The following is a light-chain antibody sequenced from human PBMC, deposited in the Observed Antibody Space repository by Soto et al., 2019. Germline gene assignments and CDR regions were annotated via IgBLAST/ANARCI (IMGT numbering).Light chain of an antibody. CDR1: QSVSSN. J-gene: IGKJ1*01. CDR2: GAS. CDR3: QQYNNWPRRT. V-gene: IGKV3-15*01. Sequence: EIVMTQSPATLSVSPGERATLSCRASQSVSSNLAWYQQKPGQALRLLIYGASTRATGIPARFSGSGSGTEFTLTISSLQSEDFAVYYCQQYNNWPRRTFGQGTKVEIK.